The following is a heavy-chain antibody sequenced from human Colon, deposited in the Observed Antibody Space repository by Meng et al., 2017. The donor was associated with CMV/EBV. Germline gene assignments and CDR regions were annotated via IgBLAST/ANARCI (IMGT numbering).Heavy chain of an antibody. CDR2: DSGNGGRT. CDR3: AKDLPFNWHCDN. J-gene: IGHJ4*02. Sequence: GESLKISCAASGFTFSGYAMSWVRQSPGKGLEWLSADSGNGGRTHYADSVKGRFTASRDNSKDTLYLQMNSLRADDTTVYFYAKDLPFNWHCDNWGQGTLVTVSS. CDR1: GFTFSGYA. V-gene: IGHV3-23*01. D-gene: IGHD3-22*01.